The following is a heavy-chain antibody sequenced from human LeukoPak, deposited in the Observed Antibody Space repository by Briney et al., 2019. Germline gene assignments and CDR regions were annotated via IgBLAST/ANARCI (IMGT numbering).Heavy chain of an antibody. CDR2: IIPIFGTA. D-gene: IGHD1-7*01. CDR1: GGTFSSYA. J-gene: IGHJ3*02. V-gene: IGHV1-69*05. CDR3: AREPAGPLELRSRRAFDI. Sequence: SVKVSCKASGGTFSSYAISWVRQAPGQGLEWMGRIIPIFGTANYAQKFQGRVTITTDESTSTAYMELSSPRSEDTAVYYCAREPAGPLELRSRRAFDIWGQGTMVTVSS.